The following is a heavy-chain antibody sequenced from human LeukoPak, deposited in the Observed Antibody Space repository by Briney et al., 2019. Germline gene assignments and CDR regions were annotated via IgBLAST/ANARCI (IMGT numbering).Heavy chain of an antibody. CDR1: GFTFSNYA. V-gene: IGHV3-23*01. Sequence: GGSLRLSCAASGFTFSNYAMSWLRQAPGKGLEWVSGISGSGGSTYYADSVKGRFTISRDNSKNTLYLQMNSLRAEDTAVYYCAKLRADHDAFDIWGQGTMVTVSS. J-gene: IGHJ3*02. CDR2: ISGSGGST. CDR3: AKLRADHDAFDI.